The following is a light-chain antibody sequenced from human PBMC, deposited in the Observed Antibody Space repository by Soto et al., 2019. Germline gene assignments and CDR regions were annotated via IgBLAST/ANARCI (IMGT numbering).Light chain of an antibody. Sequence: DIQMTQSPSSLSASVGDRVTITGRASQSISSYLNWYQQKPGKAPKLLIYAASSLQSGVPSRFSASGSGTDFTLTISSLQHEAFATYYCQQSYSTPRAFGPGTKADIK. J-gene: IGKJ1*01. CDR3: QQSYSTPRA. V-gene: IGKV1-39*01. CDR2: AAS. CDR1: QSISSY.